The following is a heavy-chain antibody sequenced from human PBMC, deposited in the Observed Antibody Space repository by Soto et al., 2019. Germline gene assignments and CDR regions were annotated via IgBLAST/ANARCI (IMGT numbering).Heavy chain of an antibody. CDR3: AKDGFNGDPQGY. CDR1: GFTFSSYA. J-gene: IGHJ4*02. CDR2: ISSNGYTT. D-gene: IGHD4-17*01. Sequence: PGGSLRLSCAASGFTFSSYAMSWVRQAPGKGLEGVSVISSNGYTTYYADSVKGRFTISRDNSKNTLFLQMNGLRAEDTALYYCAKDGFNGDPQGYWGQGPLFTVSS. V-gene: IGHV3-23*01.